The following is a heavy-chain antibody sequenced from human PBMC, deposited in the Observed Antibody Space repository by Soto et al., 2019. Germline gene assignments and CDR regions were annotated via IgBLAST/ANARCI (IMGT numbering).Heavy chain of an antibody. CDR1: GFTFSSYA. CDR2: ISGSGGST. D-gene: IGHD5-12*01. V-gene: IGHV3-23*01. CDR3: AKDLFAQWLRQPLDY. Sequence: GGSLRLSCAASGFTFSSYAMSWVRQAPGKGLEWVSAISGSGGSTYYADSVKGRFTISRDNSKNTLYLQMNSLRAEDTAVYYCAKDLFAQWLRQPLDYWGQGTLVTVSS. J-gene: IGHJ4*02.